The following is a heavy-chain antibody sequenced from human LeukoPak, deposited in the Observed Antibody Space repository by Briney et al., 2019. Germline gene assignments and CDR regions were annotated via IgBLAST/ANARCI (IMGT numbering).Heavy chain of an antibody. Sequence: PVASVKVSCKASGYTFTSYGISWVRQAPGQGLEWMGWISAYNGNTNYAQKLQGRVTMTTDTSTSTAYMELRSLRSDDTAVYYCARGSRYSSSWYWFDPWGQGTLVTVSS. CDR3: ARGSRYSSSWYWFDP. V-gene: IGHV1-18*01. CDR2: ISAYNGNT. J-gene: IGHJ5*02. D-gene: IGHD6-13*01. CDR1: GYTFTSYG.